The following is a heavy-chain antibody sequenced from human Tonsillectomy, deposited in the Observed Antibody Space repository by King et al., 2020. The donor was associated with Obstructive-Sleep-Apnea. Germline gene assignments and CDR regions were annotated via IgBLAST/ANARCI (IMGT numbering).Heavy chain of an antibody. Sequence: VQLQQWGAGLLKPSETLSLTCAVYGGSFSGYYWSWIRQPPGKGLEWIGEINHSGSTNYNPSLKSRVTISVDTSKNQFSLKLSSVTAADTAVYYCARGVGYSYGYWVYWGQGTLVTVSS. CDR2: INHSGST. CDR3: ARGVGYSYGYWVY. CDR1: GGSFSGYY. V-gene: IGHV4-34*01. J-gene: IGHJ4*02. D-gene: IGHD5-18*01.